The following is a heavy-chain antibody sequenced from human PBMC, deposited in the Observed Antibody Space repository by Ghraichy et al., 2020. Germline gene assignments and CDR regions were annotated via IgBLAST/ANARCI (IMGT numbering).Heavy chain of an antibody. D-gene: IGHD1/OR15-1a*01. J-gene: IGHJ4*02. CDR1: GFTFRNHI. Sequence: GESLNISCAASGFTFRNHIMHWLRQAPGKGLEWVAAISNNGNNKFYGDSLNGRFTVSRDNPNNLLYLQMDSLRTGDTAVYYCARELEHHIYFDIWGRGPWSPSPQ. CDR3: ARELEHHIYFDI. CDR2: ISNNGNNK. V-gene: IGHV3-30-3*01.